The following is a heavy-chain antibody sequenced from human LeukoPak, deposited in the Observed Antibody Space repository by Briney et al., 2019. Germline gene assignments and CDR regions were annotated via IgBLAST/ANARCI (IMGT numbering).Heavy chain of an antibody. V-gene: IGHV4-59*01. CDR1: GGSISTYY. Sequence: SETLSLTCTVSGGSISTYYWSWIRQPPGKGLEWIGYIYYSGSTNYNPSLKSRVTISVDTSKNQFSLKLSFVTAADTAVYYCARRPPDYYDTSGYYTTYFDYWGQGTLVTVSS. D-gene: IGHD3-22*01. J-gene: IGHJ4*02. CDR2: IYYSGST. CDR3: ARRPPDYYDTSGYYTTYFDY.